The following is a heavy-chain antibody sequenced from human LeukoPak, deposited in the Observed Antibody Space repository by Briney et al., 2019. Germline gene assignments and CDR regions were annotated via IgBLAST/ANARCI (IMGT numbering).Heavy chain of an antibody. V-gene: IGHV4-39*01. CDR1: GGSISSCSYY. D-gene: IGHD3-10*01. CDR2: IYYSGST. Sequence: SETLSLTCTVSGGSISSCSYYWGWIRQPPGKGPEWIASIYYSGSTYYNPSLQRRVTISVDTSKTQFSLTLSSVTAADTAVYYCARRGYYGSGSYRGGFDYWGQGTLVTVSS. CDR3: ARRGYYGSGSYRGGFDY. J-gene: IGHJ4*02.